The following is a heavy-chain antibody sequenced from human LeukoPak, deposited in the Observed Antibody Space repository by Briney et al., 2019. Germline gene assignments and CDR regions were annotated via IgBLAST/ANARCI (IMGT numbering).Heavy chain of an antibody. D-gene: IGHD3-22*01. V-gene: IGHV4-59*01. CDR1: GGSISSYY. CDR3: ARGRTYYYDSYFDY. J-gene: IGHJ4*02. CDR2: IYYSGST. Sequence: SETLSLTCTVSGGSISSYYWSWIRQPPGKGLEWIGYIYYSGSTNYNPSLMSRVTISVDTSKNQFSLKLSSVTAADTAVYYCARGRTYYYDSYFDYWGQGTLVTVSS.